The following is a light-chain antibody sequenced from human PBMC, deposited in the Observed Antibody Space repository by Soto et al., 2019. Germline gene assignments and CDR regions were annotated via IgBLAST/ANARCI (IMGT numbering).Light chain of an antibody. CDR2: AVS. Sequence: QSALTQPRSVSGSPGQSVTISCTGTSSDVGGYNYVSWYQQHPGKAPKLMIYAVSERPSGVPDRFSGSKSGNTASLTISGLQAADEADYDCCSYAGNSYVVGTGTKLTVL. J-gene: IGLJ1*01. CDR3: CSYAGNSYV. V-gene: IGLV2-11*01. CDR1: SSDVGGYNY.